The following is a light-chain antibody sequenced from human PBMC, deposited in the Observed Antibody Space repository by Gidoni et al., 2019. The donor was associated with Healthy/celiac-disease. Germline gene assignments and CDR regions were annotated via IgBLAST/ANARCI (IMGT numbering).Light chain of an antibody. Sequence: SALTQPASVSGSPGQSLTISCTGTSSDVGGYNYVSWYQQHPGKTPKLMIYDVSNRPSGVSNRFSGSKSGNTASLTISGLQAEDEADYYCSSYTSSSTHGVVFGGGTKLTVL. J-gene: IGLJ2*01. V-gene: IGLV2-14*01. CDR3: SSYTSSSTHGVV. CDR2: DVS. CDR1: SSDVGGYNY.